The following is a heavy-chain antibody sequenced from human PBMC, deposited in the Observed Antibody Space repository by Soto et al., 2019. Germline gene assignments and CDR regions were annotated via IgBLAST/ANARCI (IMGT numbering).Heavy chain of an antibody. D-gene: IGHD2-2*01. CDR2: INANGGST. CDR1: GFTLSSYA. Sequence: GGSLRLSCAASGFTLSSYAMHWVRQVPGKGLESVSAINANGGSTYYTDSVKGRFTISRDNSKNTLYLQMGSLRAEDMAVYYCGRFVLFAAPADYGLDVWGQGTTVTVSS. V-gene: IGHV3-64*02. J-gene: IGHJ6*02. CDR3: GRFVLFAAPADYGLDV.